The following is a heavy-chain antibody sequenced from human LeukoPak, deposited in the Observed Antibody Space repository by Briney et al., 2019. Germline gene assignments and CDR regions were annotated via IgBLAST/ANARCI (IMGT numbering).Heavy chain of an antibody. V-gene: IGHV4-59*01. CDR2: IYYSGST. CDR3: AGPGYSSSWPAFDY. J-gene: IGHJ4*02. Sequence: PSETLSLTCTVSGGSISSYYWSWIRQPPGKGLEWIGYIYYSGSTNYNPSLKSRVTISVDTSKNQFSLKLSSVTAADTAVYYCAGPGYSSSWPAFDYWGQGTLVTVSS. CDR1: GGSISSYY. D-gene: IGHD6-13*01.